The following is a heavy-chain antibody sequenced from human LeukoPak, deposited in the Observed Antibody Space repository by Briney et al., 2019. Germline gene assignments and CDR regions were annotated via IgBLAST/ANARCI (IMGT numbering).Heavy chain of an antibody. Sequence: GGPLRLSCAASGFTFSHYGMHWVRQAPGKGLEWVALIWDDGNKKSHADTVKGRFTISRDNSKNTLYLQMNSLRAEDTAVYYCARDFGTTVTTFGAVDIWGQGTKVIVSS. V-gene: IGHV3-33*01. CDR3: ARDFGTTVTTFGAVDI. J-gene: IGHJ3*02. CDR2: IWDDGNKK. CDR1: GFTFSHYG. D-gene: IGHD4-17*01.